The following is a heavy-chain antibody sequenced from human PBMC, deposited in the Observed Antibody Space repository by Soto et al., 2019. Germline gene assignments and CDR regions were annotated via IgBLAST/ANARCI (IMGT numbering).Heavy chain of an antibody. CDR2: ISGSGGST. D-gene: IGHD2-15*01. V-gene: IGHV3-23*01. Sequence: EVQLLESGGGLVQPGGSLRLSCAASGFTFSSYAMSWVRQAPGKGLEWVSAISGSGGSTYYADSVKGRFTISRDNSXXTXHLQMNSLRAEDTAVYYCAKDGDIVVVVAATRGYDSWGQGTLVTVSS. J-gene: IGHJ4*02. CDR3: AKDGDIVVVVAATRGYDS. CDR1: GFTFSSYA.